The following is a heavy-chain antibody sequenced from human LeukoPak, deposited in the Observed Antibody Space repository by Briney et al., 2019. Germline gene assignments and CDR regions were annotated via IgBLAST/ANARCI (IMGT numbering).Heavy chain of an antibody. D-gene: IGHD6-19*01. CDR2: IYYSGST. CDR1: GVSISSSSYY. J-gene: IGHJ4*02. V-gene: IGHV4-39*07. Sequence: SETLSLTCTVSGVSISSSSYYWGWIRQPPGKGREWIVSIYYSGSTYYNPSLKSRVTISVDTSKNQFSLKLSSVTAAATAVYYCAKLHSMPVFFSSGWTGLKYFDYWGQGTLVTVSS. CDR3: AKLHSMPVFFSSGWTGLKYFDY.